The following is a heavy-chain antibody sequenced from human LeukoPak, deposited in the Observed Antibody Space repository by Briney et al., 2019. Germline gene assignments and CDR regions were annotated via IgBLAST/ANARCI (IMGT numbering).Heavy chain of an antibody. J-gene: IGHJ6*02. D-gene: IGHD4-17*01. CDR1: GGSFSGYY. CDR3: ARGLPATTVTSAKYYGMDV. Sequence: PSETLSLTCAVYGGSFSGYYWNWIRQTPGKGLEWIGEINHSGSTNCNPSHKSRVTILLDTSKNQFSLKVSSVTAADTAVYYCARGLPATTVTSAKYYGMDVWGQGTTVTVSS. CDR2: INHSGST. V-gene: IGHV4-34*01.